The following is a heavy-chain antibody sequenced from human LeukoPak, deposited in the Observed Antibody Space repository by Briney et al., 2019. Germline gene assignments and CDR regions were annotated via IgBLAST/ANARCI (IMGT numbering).Heavy chain of an antibody. D-gene: IGHD3-3*01. CDR1: GYTFTSYY. Sequence: ASVKVSCKASGYTFTSYYMHWVRQAPGQGLEWMGWIRAYNGNTNYAQKLQGRVTMTTDTSTSTAYMELRSLRSDDTAVYYCARDGLFLFGVVTADAFDIWGQGTVVTVSS. V-gene: IGHV1-18*04. J-gene: IGHJ3*02. CDR2: IRAYNGNT. CDR3: ARDGLFLFGVVTADAFDI.